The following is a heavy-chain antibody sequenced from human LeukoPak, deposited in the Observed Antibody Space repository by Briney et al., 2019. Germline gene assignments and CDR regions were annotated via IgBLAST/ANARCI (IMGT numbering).Heavy chain of an antibody. CDR3: ARRMKYYGAFDI. D-gene: IGHD3-10*01. CDR1: GGSFSGYY. Sequence: SETLSLTCAVYGGSFSGYYWSWIRQPPGKGLEWIGEINHSGSTNYNPSLKSRVTISVDTSKNQFSLKLSSVTAADTAVYYCARRMKYYGAFDIWGQGTMVTVSS. J-gene: IGHJ3*02. V-gene: IGHV4-34*01. CDR2: INHSGST.